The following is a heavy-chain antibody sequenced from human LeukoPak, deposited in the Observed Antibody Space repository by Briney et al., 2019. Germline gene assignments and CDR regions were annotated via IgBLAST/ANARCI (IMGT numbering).Heavy chain of an antibody. CDR1: GFTFSSYG. Sequence: GGSLRLSCAASGFTFSSYGMSWVRQAPGKGLEWVSAISGSGGSTYYADSVKGRFTISRDNSKNTLYLQMNSLRAEDTAVYYCATEPGGYYDSSGLPNLDYWGQGTLVTVSS. CDR2: ISGSGGST. D-gene: IGHD3-22*01. CDR3: ATEPGGYYDSSGLPNLDY. V-gene: IGHV3-23*01. J-gene: IGHJ4*02.